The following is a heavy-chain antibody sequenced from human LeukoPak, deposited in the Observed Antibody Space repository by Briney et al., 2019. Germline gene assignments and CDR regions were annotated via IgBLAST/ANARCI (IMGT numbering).Heavy chain of an antibody. D-gene: IGHD3-22*01. J-gene: IGHJ4*02. CDR2: IYTSGST. Sequence: SETLSLTCTVSGGSISSYYWSWIRQPPGKGLEWIGYIYTSGSTNYNPSLKSRVTISVDTSKNQFSLKLSSVTAADTAVYYCAREDYYDSSGYYYFDYWGQGTLVTVSS. CDR3: AREDYYDSSGYYYFDY. CDR1: GGSISSYY. V-gene: IGHV4-4*09.